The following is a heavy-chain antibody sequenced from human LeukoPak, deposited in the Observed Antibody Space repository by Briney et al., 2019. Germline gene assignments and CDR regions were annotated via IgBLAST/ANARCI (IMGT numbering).Heavy chain of an antibody. D-gene: IGHD3-10*01. CDR1: GGSISSSSYY. V-gene: IGHV4-39*07. CDR3: ARLGKRITMVPFNVVPPNWFDP. Sequence: SETLSLTCTVSGGSISSSSYYWGWIRQPPGKGLEWIGSIHYSGSTNYNPSLKSRVTISVDTSKNQFSLKLSSVTAADTAVYYCARLGKRITMVPFNVVPPNWFDPWGQGTLVTVSS. CDR2: IHYSGST. J-gene: IGHJ5*02.